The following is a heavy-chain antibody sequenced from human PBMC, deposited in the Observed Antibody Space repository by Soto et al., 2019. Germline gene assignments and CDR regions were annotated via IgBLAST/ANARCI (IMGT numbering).Heavy chain of an antibody. CDR1: GGSISSGGYY. D-gene: IGHD6-19*01. V-gene: IGHV4-31*03. CDR3: ARAGSGWHIFDY. Sequence: RSLTCTVSGGSISSGGYYWSWIRQHPGKGLEWIGYIYYSGSTYYNPSLKSRVTISVDTSKNQFSLKLSSVTAADTAVYYCARAGSGWHIFDYWGQGTMVTVAS. CDR2: IYYSGST. J-gene: IGHJ4*02.